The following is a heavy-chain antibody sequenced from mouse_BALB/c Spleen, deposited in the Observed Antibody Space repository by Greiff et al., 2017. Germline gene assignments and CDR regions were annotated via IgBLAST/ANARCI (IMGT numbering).Heavy chain of an antibody. J-gene: IGHJ4*01. V-gene: IGHV14-4*02. CDR2: IDPENGDT. CDR3: NARDY. Sequence: EVKLQESGAELVRSGASVKLSCTASGFNIKDYYMHWVKQRPEQGLEWIGWIDPENGDTEYAPKFQGKATMTADTSSNTAYLQLSSLTSEDTAVYYCNARDYWGQGTSVTVSS. CDR1: GFNIKDYY.